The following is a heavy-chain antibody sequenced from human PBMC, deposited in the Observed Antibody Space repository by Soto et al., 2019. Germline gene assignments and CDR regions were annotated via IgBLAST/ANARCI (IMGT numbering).Heavy chain of an antibody. CDR1: GFTFTSSA. J-gene: IGHJ6*02. D-gene: IGHD3-10*01. CDR2: IVVGSGNT. V-gene: IGHV1-58*02. CDR3: AAVHGSGSYRYYGMDV. Sequence: SVKVSCKASGFTFTSSAMQWVRQARGQRLEWIGWIVVGSGNTNYAQKFQERVTITRDMSASTAYMELSSLRSEDTAVYYCAAVHGSGSYRYYGMDVWGQGTTVTV.